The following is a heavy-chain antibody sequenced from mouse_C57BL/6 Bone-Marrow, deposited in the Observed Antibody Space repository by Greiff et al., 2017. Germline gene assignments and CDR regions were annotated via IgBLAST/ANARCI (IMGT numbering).Heavy chain of an antibody. J-gene: IGHJ4*01. CDR2: IDPSDSYT. V-gene: IGHV1-69*01. CDR3: SRDDDGCYEGYAMDY. D-gene: IGHD2-3*01. Sequence: VQLQQPGAELVMPGASVKLSCKASGYTFTSYWMHWVKQRPGQGLEWIGEIDPSDSYTYSTPKFKGKSTLTVDKSSSTAYMQLSSLTSEDSAVYYYSRDDDGCYEGYAMDYWGQGTSVTVSS. CDR1: GYTFTSYW.